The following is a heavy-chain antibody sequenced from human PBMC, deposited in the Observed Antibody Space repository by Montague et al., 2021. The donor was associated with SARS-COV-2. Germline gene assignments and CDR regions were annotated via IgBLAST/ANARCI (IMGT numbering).Heavy chain of an antibody. D-gene: IGHD1-1*01. V-gene: IGHV4-59*13. J-gene: IGHJ5*02. Sequence: SETLSLTCSVSGGSISSYYWSWIRQSPGKGLERIGYIFHSGITDXNPSLKGRVTISVDMSKNQFSLQLNSVTAADSAVYYCARTEYNWNDWFDPWGQGTLVTVSS. CDR1: GGSISSYY. CDR2: IFHSGIT. CDR3: ARTEYNWNDWFDP.